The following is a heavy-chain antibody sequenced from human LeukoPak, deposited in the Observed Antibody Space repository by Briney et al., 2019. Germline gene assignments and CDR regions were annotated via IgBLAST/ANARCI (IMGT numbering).Heavy chain of an antibody. V-gene: IGHV4-39*07. J-gene: IGHJ4*02. CDR2: IYYSGSA. CDR1: GGSISSSIYY. D-gene: IGHD2-2*01. CDR3: AAIGDIVLVPAIPDY. Sequence: SETLSLTCTVSGGSISSSIYYWVWIRQPPGKGLEWIANIYYSGSAYYNPSLKSRVTISVDTSKNPFSLKLRSVTAADTAVYYCAAIGDIVLVPAIPDYWGQGTLVTVSS.